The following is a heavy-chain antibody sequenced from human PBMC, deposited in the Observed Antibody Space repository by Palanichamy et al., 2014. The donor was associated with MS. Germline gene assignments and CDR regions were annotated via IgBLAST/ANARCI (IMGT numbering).Heavy chain of an antibody. V-gene: IGHV3-33*01. J-gene: IGHJ5*02. D-gene: IGHD3-10*01. CDR3: ARDAVRRGPLWFGLPDL. CDR1: GFTFNTYG. CDR2: IWHDGSRK. Sequence: QVQLAESGGGVVQPGRSLRLSCAVSGFTFNTYGMHWVRQAPGKGLEWVATIWHDGSRKYYTESVKGRFTISKDTSKNTLYLQMNSLRAEDTAVYYCARDAVRRGPLWFGLPDLWGQGTLVTVSS.